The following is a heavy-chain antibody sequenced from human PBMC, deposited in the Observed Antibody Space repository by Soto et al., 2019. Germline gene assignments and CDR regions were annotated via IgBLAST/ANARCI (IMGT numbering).Heavy chain of an antibody. CDR1: GGSFSGYY. D-gene: IGHD3-9*01. CDR2: INHSGST. V-gene: IGHV4-34*01. Sequence: TSETLSLTCAVYGGSFSGYYWSWIRQPPGKGLEWIGEINHSGSTNYNPSLKSRVTISVDTSKNQFSLKLSSVTAADTAVYYCARGTRGYDILTGYPARYYYYMDVWGKGTTVTVSS. J-gene: IGHJ6*03. CDR3: ARGTRGYDILTGYPARYYYYMDV.